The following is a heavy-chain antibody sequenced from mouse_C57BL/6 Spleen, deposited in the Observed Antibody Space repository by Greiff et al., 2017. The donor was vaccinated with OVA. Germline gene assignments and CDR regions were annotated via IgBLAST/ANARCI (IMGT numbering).Heavy chain of an antibody. J-gene: IGHJ2*01. CDR2: INPNYGTT. CDR3: ARNKGILTGTAGFDY. V-gene: IGHV1-39*01. Sequence: LVESGPELVKPGASVKISCKASGYSFTDYNMNWVKQSNGKSLEWIGVINPNYGTTSYNQKFKGKATLTGDQSSSTAYMQRNSLTSEDSAVYYCARNKGILTGTAGFDYWGQGTTLTVSS. CDR1: GYSFTDYN. D-gene: IGHD4-1*01.